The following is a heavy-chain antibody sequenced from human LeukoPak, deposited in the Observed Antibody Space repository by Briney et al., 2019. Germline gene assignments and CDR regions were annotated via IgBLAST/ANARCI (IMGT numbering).Heavy chain of an antibody. Sequence: GGSLRLSCAASGFTFSTYAMSWVRQAAGKGLEWVSLSGSGGGTYYADSVKGRFTISRDNSKNTLYLQLNSLRVEDTAVYYCAKNRGAGSHYYYHMNVWGKGTTVTVSS. D-gene: IGHD1-26*01. CDR1: GFTFSTYA. CDR2: SGSGGGT. V-gene: IGHV3-23*01. CDR3: AKNRGAGSHYYYHMNV. J-gene: IGHJ6*03.